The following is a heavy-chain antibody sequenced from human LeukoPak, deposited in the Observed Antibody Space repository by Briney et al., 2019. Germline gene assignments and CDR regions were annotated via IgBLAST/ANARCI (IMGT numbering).Heavy chain of an antibody. V-gene: IGHV3-11*04. CDR3: AGYSSGWFGSFDI. CDR1: GFTFSDYY. Sequence: KPGGSLRLSXAASGFTFSDYYMSWIRQAPGKGMEWVSYISSSGSTIYYADSVKGRFTISRDNAKNSLYLQMSSLRAEDTAVYYCAGYSSGWFGSFDIWGQGTMVTVSS. D-gene: IGHD6-19*01. CDR2: ISSSGSTI. J-gene: IGHJ3*02.